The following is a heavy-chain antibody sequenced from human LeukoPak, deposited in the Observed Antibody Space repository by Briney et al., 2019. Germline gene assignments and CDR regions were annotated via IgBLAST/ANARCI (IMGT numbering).Heavy chain of an antibody. J-gene: IGHJ5*02. CDR3: SASYSSGWHNWFDP. CDR1: GGSISSYY. V-gene: IGHV4-59*01. D-gene: IGHD6-19*01. CDR2: IYYSGST. Sequence: PAETLSLTCTVSGGSISSYYWSWIRPPPGRGLEGSGYIYYSGSTNYNPSLKSRVTISVDTSKNQFSLKLSSVTAADTGVYYCSASYSSGWHNWFDPWGQGTLVTVSS.